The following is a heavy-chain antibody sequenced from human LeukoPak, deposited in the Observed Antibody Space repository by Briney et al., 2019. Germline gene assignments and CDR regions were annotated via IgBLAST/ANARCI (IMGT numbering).Heavy chain of an antibody. Sequence: PGRSLRLSCAASGFTFDDYAMHWVRQAPGKGLEWVSGISWNSGSISYADSVKGRFTISRDNAKNSLYLQMNSLRAEDTALYYCAKAARGYDPLDYWGQGTLVTVSS. D-gene: IGHD2-15*01. CDR3: AKAARGYDPLDY. CDR1: GFTFDDYA. J-gene: IGHJ4*02. V-gene: IGHV3-9*01. CDR2: ISWNSGSI.